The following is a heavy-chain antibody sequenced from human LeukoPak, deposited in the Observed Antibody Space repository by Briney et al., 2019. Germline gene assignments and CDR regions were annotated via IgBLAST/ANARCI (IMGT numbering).Heavy chain of an antibody. J-gene: IGHJ5*02. CDR2: ISSNGGTT. V-gene: IGHV3-64D*06. Sequence: PGGSLRLSCAASGFTFNSYAMYWVRQAPGKGLEFLSAISSNGGTTYYANSVKGRFTISRDNSKNTLYLQMSSLRAEDTAVYYCVKNRGGQLRPRTFNWFDPWGQGTLVTVSS. CDR1: GFTFNSYA. D-gene: IGHD2-2*01. CDR3: VKNRGGQLRPRTFNWFDP.